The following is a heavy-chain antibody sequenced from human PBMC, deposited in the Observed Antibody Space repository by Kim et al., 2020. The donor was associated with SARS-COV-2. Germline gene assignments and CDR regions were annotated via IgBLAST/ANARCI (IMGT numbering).Heavy chain of an antibody. Sequence: SETLSLTCSVSGVSITSRIYHWGWIRQPPGGGLEWIANIYYPGSTYYNPSLKSRLTISVDTSNNQFSLSLNSVTAADTAVYHCTTMRRYYDWRSDYWGQG. J-gene: IGHJ4*02. D-gene: IGHD3-9*01. CDR1: GVSITSRIYH. CDR3: TTMRRYYDWRSDY. V-gene: IGHV4-39*01. CDR2: IYYPGST.